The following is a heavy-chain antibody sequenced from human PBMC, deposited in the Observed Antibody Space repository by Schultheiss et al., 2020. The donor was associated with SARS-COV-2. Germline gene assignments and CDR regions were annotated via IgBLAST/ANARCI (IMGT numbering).Heavy chain of an antibody. J-gene: IGHJ6*02. CDR3: ARHGMAVAAHRGGLGMDV. CDR2: INHSGSN. D-gene: IGHD6-19*01. Sequence: SETLSLTCAVYGGSFSGYYWGWIRQPPGKGLEWIGEINHSGSNNYNPSLKSRVTISVDTSKNQFSLKLSSVTAADTAVYYCARHGMAVAAHRGGLGMDVWGQGTTVTVSS. CDR1: GGSFSGYY. V-gene: IGHV4-34*01.